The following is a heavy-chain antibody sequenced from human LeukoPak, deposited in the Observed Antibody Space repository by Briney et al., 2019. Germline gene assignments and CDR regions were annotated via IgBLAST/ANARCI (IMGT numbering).Heavy chain of an antibody. J-gene: IGHJ4*02. V-gene: IGHV4-31*03. CDR2: IYYSGST. CDR3: ARLSSAPGLYYFDY. D-gene: IGHD3-10*01. Sequence: PSQTLSLTCSVSGGSISSGGYYWSWIRQHPGKGLEWIGYIYYSGSTYYNPSLKSRVTISVDTSKNQFSLKLSSVTAADTAVYYCARLSSAPGLYYFDYRGQGTLVTVSS. CDR1: GGSISSGGYY.